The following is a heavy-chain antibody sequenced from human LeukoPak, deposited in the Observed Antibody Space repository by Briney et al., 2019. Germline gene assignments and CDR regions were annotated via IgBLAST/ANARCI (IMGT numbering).Heavy chain of an antibody. CDR2: YSGYT. CDR1: GGSISSYY. CDR3: ARTTTVQGTYYMDV. J-gene: IGHJ6*03. D-gene: IGHD3-10*01. Sequence: WETLSLTCTVSGGSISSYYWSWIRQPPGKGLEWIGYYSGYTNYNPSLKSRVTISVDTSKNQFSLKLSSVTAADTAVYYCARTTTVQGTYYMDVWGKGTTVTISS. V-gene: IGHV4-59*01.